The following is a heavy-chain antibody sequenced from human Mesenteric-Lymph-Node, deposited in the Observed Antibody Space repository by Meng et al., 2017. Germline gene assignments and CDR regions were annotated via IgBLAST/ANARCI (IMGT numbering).Heavy chain of an antibody. CDR2: ISSSSTI. Sequence: GESLKISCAASGFTFSDYYMNWVRQAPGKGLEWVSSISSSSTIYYADSVKGRFTISRDNAKNSLYLQMNSLRAEDTAVYYCATPASFYYDLNFHWLDYWGQGTLVTVSS. D-gene: IGHD3-22*01. V-gene: IGHV3-69-1*01. CDR3: ATPASFYYDLNFHWLDY. CDR1: GFTFSDYY. J-gene: IGHJ4*02.